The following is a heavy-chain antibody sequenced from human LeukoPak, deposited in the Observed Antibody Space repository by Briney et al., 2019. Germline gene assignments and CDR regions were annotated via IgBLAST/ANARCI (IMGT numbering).Heavy chain of an antibody. Sequence: ASVKVSCKASGYTFTGYYMHWVRQAPGQGLGWMGWISAYNGNTNYAQKLQGRVTMTTDTSTSTAYMELRSLRSDDTAVYYCARDHDYVSSLCDYWGQGTLVTVSS. CDR2: ISAYNGNT. J-gene: IGHJ4*02. V-gene: IGHV1-18*04. D-gene: IGHD3-16*01. CDR1: GYTFTGYY. CDR3: ARDHDYVSSLCDY.